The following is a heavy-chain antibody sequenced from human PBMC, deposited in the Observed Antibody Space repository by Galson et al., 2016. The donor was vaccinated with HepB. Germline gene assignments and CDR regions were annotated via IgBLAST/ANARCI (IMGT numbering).Heavy chain of an antibody. CDR3: ARLVRGDAFDI. CDR2: VYSGDSDA. V-gene: IGHV5-51*01. CDR1: EYSFTGYW. D-gene: IGHD3-10*01. Sequence: QSGAEVKKPGESLKISCKGSEYSFTGYWIGWVRQMPGKGLEWMGIVYSGDSDARYSPSFQGQVTISVDKSINTAYLQWSSLKASEPAIYYCARLVRGDAFDIWGQGTLVIVSS. J-gene: IGHJ3*02.